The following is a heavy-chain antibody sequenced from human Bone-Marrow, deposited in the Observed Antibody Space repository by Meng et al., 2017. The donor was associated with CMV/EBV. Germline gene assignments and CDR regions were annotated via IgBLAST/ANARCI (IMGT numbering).Heavy chain of an antibody. D-gene: IGHD1-14*01. CDR2: ISWNSGSR. Sequence: SLKISCAASGFTFDDYAMHWVRQAPGKGLEWVSGISWNSGSRGYADSVKGRFTISRDNAKNSLYLQTDSLRAEDTAVYYCARDRLRNFDDWGQGILVTVSS. CDR1: GFTFDDYA. V-gene: IGHV3-9*01. J-gene: IGHJ4*02. CDR3: ARDRLRNFDD.